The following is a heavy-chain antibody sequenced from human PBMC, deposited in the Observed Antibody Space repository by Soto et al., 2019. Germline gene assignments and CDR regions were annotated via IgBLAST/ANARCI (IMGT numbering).Heavy chain of an antibody. Sequence: QVQLVQSGAELKEPGASVKVSCKASGYSFTDYYIHWVRQAPGQGLEWMGWINPNSDDTTYAQKFQGRVTMTRDTFISTGYREVSRLRYDDTAVYYYARGRDRVVPSAIDIDGPWGQGTLVTVSS. CDR1: GYSFTDYY. D-gene: IGHD2-15*01. V-gene: IGHV1-2*02. J-gene: IGHJ5*02. CDR2: INPNSDDT. CDR3: ARGRDRVVPSAIDIDGP.